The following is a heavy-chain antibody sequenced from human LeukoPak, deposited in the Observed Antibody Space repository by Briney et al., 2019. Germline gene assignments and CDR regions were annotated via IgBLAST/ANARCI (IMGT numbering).Heavy chain of an antibody. V-gene: IGHV4-59*12. CDR2: IYYSGST. Sequence: ETLCLSCTVSGGAISSYFWSWVRQPPGKGLEWIGYIYYSGSTNYSPSLKSRVTISVDTSRNQFSLKLSSVTAADTAVYYCARDDQLGYYDFWSGYLGGPWDYWGQGTLVTVSS. J-gene: IGHJ4*02. CDR3: ARDDQLGYYDFWSGYLGGPWDY. CDR1: GGAISSYF. D-gene: IGHD3-3*01.